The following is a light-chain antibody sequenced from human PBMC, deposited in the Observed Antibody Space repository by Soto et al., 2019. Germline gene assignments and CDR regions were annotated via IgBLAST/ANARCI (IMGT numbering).Light chain of an antibody. CDR1: NSDVGGYKY. Sequence: QSALTQPASVSGSPGQSITISCAGTNSDVGGYKYVSWYQQNPGKAPKLIIYEVSSRPSGVSNRFSGSKSGNTASLTISGLHAEDEADYYCSSYTSASTLYVFGSGTKRTVL. J-gene: IGLJ1*01. CDR3: SSYTSASTLYV. V-gene: IGLV2-14*01. CDR2: EVS.